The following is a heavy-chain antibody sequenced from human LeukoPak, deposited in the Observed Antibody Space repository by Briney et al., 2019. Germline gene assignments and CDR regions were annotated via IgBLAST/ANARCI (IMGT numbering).Heavy chain of an antibody. CDR2: IYYSGST. V-gene: IGHV4-39*07. J-gene: IGHJ4*02. D-gene: IGHD3-22*01. CDR1: GGSISSSSYY. Sequence: TSETLSLTCTVSGGSISSSSYYWGWIRQPPGKGLEWIGSIYYSGSTYYNPSLKSRVTVSVDTSKNQFSLKLSSVTAADTAVYYCARVSYDSSGEFDYWGQGTLVTVSS. CDR3: ARVSYDSSGEFDY.